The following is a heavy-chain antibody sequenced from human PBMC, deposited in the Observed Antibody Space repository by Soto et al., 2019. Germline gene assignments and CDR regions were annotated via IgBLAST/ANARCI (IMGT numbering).Heavy chain of an antibody. V-gene: IGHV3-30*03. D-gene: IGHD2-2*01. CDR3: ETGGASVAAALLDY. CDR1: GFTFSDFG. CDR2: TADDGSNT. Sequence: GGSLRLSCAASGFTFSDFGMHWVRQAPGKGLEWVAVTADDGSNTYYTDSGKGRFTISRDNSKNTVYLHMNSLGAEDTAVSYRETGGASVAAALLDYCGRGSLVTASS. J-gene: IGHJ4*02.